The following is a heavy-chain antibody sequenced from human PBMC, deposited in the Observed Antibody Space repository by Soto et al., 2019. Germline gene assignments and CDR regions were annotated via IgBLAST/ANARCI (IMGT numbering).Heavy chain of an antibody. CDR1: GFTFSIYA. CDR3: AKDDLVRGDAFDI. CDR2: ISSTGSMT. Sequence: EVQLLESGGGLVQPGGSLRLSCAASGFTFSIYAMSWVRQAPGKGLEWVSGISSTGSMTYYDESVKGRFTISRDNSKNTLYLQMNSLRTEDTALYYCAKDDLVRGDAFDIWGQGTMVTVSS. D-gene: IGHD6-13*01. J-gene: IGHJ3*02. V-gene: IGHV3-23*01.